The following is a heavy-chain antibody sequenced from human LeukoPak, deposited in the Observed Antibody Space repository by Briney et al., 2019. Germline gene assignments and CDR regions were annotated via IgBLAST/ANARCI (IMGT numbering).Heavy chain of an antibody. V-gene: IGHV3-23*01. D-gene: IGHD3-22*01. CDR3: AKQRDRGYTSFDF. CDR2: ISGSGGNT. J-gene: IGHJ4*02. CDR1: GFTFSSYA. Sequence: PGGSLRLSCAASGFTFSSYAMSWVRQAPGKGLEWVSAISGSGGNTYYADSVKGRFTISRDNSKNTLDLQMNSLRADDTAVYYCAKQRDRGYTSFDFWGQGTVVTVSS.